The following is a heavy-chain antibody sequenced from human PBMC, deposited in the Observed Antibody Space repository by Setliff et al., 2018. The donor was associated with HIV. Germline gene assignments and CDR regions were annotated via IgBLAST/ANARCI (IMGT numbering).Heavy chain of an antibody. CDR1: GGSISTYY. J-gene: IGHJ1*01. CDR3: ARGESTTWDLAEYFQH. V-gene: IGHV4-59*12. Sequence: SETLSLTCTVSGGSISTYYWSWIRQPPGKGLEWIGSIYFTGSSDNNPSLKSRVTMSVDTSKKQFSLKLGFVTAADTAVYYCARGESTTWDLAEYFQHWGHGTLVTVSS. D-gene: IGHD2-2*01. CDR2: IYFTGSS.